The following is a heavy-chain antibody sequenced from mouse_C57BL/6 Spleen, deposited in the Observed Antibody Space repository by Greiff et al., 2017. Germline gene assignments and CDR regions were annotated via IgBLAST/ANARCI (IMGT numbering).Heavy chain of an antibody. CDR1: GYTFTSYW. CDR3: ARRGGYFDY. Sequence: VQLQQSGAELVMPGASVKLSCKASGYTFTSYWMHWVKQRPGQGLEWIGEIDPSDSYTNYNQKFKGKSTLTVDKSSSTAYMQLSSLTSEDSAVYYCARRGGYFDYWGQGTTLTVSS. J-gene: IGHJ2*01. V-gene: IGHV1-69*01. CDR2: IDPSDSYT.